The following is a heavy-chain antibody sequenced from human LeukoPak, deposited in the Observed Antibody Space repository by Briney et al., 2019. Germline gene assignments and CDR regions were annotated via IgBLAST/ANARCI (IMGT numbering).Heavy chain of an antibody. D-gene: IGHD2-2*03. J-gene: IGHJ6*02. CDR2: IYYSGST. Sequence: SETLSLTCTVSSDSMKNYYWIWIGQSRGKGLEWIGYIYYSGSTYYNPSLKSRVTMSVDTSKKQFSLKLSSVTAADTAVYYCARAGYCSSTSCQWVPLVWGQGSTVTVSS. CDR3: ARAGYCSSTSCQWVPLV. V-gene: IGHV4-59*12. CDR1: SDSMKNYY.